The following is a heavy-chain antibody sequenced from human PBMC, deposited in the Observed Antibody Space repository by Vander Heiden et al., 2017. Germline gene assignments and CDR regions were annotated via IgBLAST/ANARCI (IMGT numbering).Heavy chain of an antibody. CDR2: IFHNGAN. Sequence: QVQLQESGPGMVKTSETLSLTCSVSGAPVRGHYWSWIRQSPGRGMEWIGNIFHNGANNYGPALRSRVTMSVDVSKKQVSLRLTSATAADTARYYCVRGNGWFDPWGQGILGIVST. CDR1: GAPVRGHY. J-gene: IGHJ5*02. D-gene: IGHD1-1*01. V-gene: IGHV4-59*02. CDR3: VRGNGWFDP.